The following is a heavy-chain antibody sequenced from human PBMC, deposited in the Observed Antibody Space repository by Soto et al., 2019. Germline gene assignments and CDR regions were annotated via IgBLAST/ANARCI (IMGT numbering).Heavy chain of an antibody. Sequence: EVQLVESGGGLIQPGGSLRLSCAASGFTVNSNYMSWVRQAPGKGLEWVSLISGGGSTYYSDSVKGRFTISRDNYKNTLNLVMKSLRAEDTAVYYCARGSPSMTYFGEYYFDFWGQGSLVTVSS. CDR1: GFTVNSNY. V-gene: IGHV3-53*01. CDR3: ARGSPSMTYFGEYYFDF. D-gene: IGHD3-16*01. CDR2: ISGGGST. J-gene: IGHJ4*02.